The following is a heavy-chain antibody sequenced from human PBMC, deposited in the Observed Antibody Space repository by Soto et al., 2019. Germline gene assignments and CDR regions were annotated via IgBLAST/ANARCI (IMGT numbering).Heavy chain of an antibody. CDR3: ARELMISSSWYDAFDI. Sequence: QLVESGGGSVQPGGSLRLSCEASGFTFSSYLMHWVRQAPGKGLVWVSRIKSDGSSTGYADSVKGRFTISRDNAKNTLYLQMNSLRAEDKAVYYCARELMISSSWYDAFDIWGQGTMVTVSS. D-gene: IGHD6-13*01. CDR2: IKSDGSST. CDR1: GFTFSSYL. J-gene: IGHJ3*02. V-gene: IGHV3-74*01.